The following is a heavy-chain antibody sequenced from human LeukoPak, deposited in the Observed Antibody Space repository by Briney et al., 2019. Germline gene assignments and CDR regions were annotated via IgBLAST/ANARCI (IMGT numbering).Heavy chain of an antibody. CDR2: IIPILGIA. Sequence: ASVKVSCKASGGTFSSYAISWVRQAPGQGLEWMGRIIPILGIANYAQKLQGRVTMTTDTSTSTAYMELRSLRSDDTAVYYCARVPETHYYDSSGYYPPDYYFDYWGQGTLVTVSS. CDR3: ARVPETHYYDSSGYYPPDYYFDY. D-gene: IGHD3-22*01. J-gene: IGHJ4*02. CDR1: GGTFSSYA. V-gene: IGHV1-69*04.